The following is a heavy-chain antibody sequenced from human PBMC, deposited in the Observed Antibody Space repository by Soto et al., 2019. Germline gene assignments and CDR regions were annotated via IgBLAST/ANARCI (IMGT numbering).Heavy chain of an antibody. D-gene: IGHD3-16*02. CDR1: GFTFSSYA. V-gene: IGHV3-23*01. CDR3: AKEGYYDYVWGSYRPNWFDP. CDR2: ISGSGGST. J-gene: IGHJ5*02. Sequence: GGSLRLSCAASGFTFSSYAMSWVRQAPGKGLEWVSAISGSGGSTYYADAVKGRFTISRDNSKNTLYLQMNSLRAEDTAVYYCAKEGYYDYVWGSYRPNWFDPWGQGTLVTVSS.